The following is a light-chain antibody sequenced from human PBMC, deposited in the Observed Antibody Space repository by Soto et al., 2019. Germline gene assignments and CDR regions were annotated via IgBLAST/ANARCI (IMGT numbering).Light chain of an antibody. CDR2: AAA. J-gene: IGKJ5*01. V-gene: IGKV1-27*01. Sequence: DIHMTQSPSSLSASVGDRVPITCRSSQCITNYLAWYQRQPGKVPKLLIYAAATFQAGVPSRFSGRGSGTDFTLTISSRQPEDVATYYCQNEKSTRRMTFGQGTRLEIK. CDR3: QNEKSTRRMT. CDR1: QCITNY.